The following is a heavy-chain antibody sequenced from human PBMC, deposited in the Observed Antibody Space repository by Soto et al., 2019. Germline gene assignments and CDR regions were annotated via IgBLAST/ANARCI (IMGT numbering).Heavy chain of an antibody. CDR3: GSGCYYNRPFDF. V-gene: IGHV1-8*01. Sequence: ASVKVSCKASGYTFTSYDINWVRQATGQGLEWMGWMNPNSGNTGYAQKFQGRVTMTRNTSISTAYMELSSLRSEDTAVYYFGSGCYYNRPFDFWGQGTLVTVSS. CDR2: MNPNSGNT. J-gene: IGHJ4*02. CDR1: GYTFTSYD. D-gene: IGHD3-10*01.